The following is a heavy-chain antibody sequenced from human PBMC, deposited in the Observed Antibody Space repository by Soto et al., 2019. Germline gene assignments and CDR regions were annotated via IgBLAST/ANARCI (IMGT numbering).Heavy chain of an antibody. J-gene: IGHJ6*02. CDR3: ARVSWLHGMDV. Sequence: QVQLVQSGAEVKKPGASVKVSCKASGYTFTSYYMHWVRQAPGQGLEWMGIINPSGGSTSYAQKFPGRVTMTRDTSTSTVYMELSSLRSEDTAVYYCARVSWLHGMDVWGQGTTVTVSS. D-gene: IGHD6-19*01. V-gene: IGHV1-46*01. CDR2: INPSGGST. CDR1: GYTFTSYY.